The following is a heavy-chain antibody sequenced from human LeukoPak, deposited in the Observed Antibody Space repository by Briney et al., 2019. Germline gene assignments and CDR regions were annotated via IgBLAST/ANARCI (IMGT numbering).Heavy chain of an antibody. J-gene: IGHJ3*02. V-gene: IGHV1-2*02. CDR3: ARGEWQLRNPNDAFDI. D-gene: IGHD1-26*01. CDR1: GYTFTGYY. Sequence: GASVKVSCKASGYTFTGYYMHWVRQAPGQGLEWMGWINPNSGGTNYAQKFQGRVTMTRDTSISTAYMELSRLRSDDTAVYYCARGEWQLRNPNDAFDIWGQGTMVTVSS. CDR2: INPNSGGT.